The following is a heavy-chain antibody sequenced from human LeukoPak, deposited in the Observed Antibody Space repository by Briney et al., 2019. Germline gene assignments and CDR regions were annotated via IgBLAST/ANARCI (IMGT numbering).Heavy chain of an antibody. V-gene: IGHV4-4*07. Sequence: SETLSLTCTVPGGSLRNYYCSSIPQTAGKGLEWIGRTTTSVSTNYNPSLKSRVTISVDKSRNQFSLKLSSVTAADTAVYYCARVALSGIYYFDTWGQGTLVTVSS. CDR3: ARVALSGIYYFDT. J-gene: IGHJ4*02. CDR1: GGSLRNYY. D-gene: IGHD2-21*01. CDR2: TTTSVST.